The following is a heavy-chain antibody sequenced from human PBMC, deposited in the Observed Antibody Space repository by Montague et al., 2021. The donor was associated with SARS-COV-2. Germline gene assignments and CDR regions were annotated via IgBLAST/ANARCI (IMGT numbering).Heavy chain of an antibody. V-gene: IGHV6-1*01. CDR3: ARDPRYSLSWSFDY. CDR2: TYYGSKWYY. D-gene: IGHD6-13*01. J-gene: IGHJ4*02. CDR1: GDSVASNRAA. Sequence: CAISGDSVASNRAAWNENRQEPQRELEWLGRTYYGSKWYYDYAVSVKRRMTISSDTSKNQFSLQLSSVTPEDRAVYYCARDPRYSLSWSFDYWGQGTLVTVSS.